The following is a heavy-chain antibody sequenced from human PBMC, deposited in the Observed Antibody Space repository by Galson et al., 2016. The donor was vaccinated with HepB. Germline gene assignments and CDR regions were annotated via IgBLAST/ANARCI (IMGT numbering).Heavy chain of an antibody. J-gene: IGHJ4*02. Sequence: PALVKPTQTLTLTCTFSGFSLETGGEGVGWIRQPPGKALEWLALIFWDDDRRCSPSLRHRLTIRKDTSKTQVVPTLTNMDPVDTATYYCAHKHDAVGATPYFDSWGQGTPVIVSS. V-gene: IGHV2-5*02. CDR3: AHKHDAVGATPYFDS. D-gene: IGHD1-26*01. CDR1: GFSLETGGEG. CDR2: IFWDDDR.